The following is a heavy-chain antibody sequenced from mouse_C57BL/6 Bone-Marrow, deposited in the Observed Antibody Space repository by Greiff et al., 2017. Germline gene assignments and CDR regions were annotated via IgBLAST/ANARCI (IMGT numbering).Heavy chain of an antibody. J-gene: IGHJ2*01. D-gene: IGHD4-1*01. CDR1: GYTFTSYW. V-gene: IGHV1-69*01. CDR3: ATGTGVDY. Sequence: QVQLQQPGAELVMPGASVKLSCKASGYTFTSYWMHWVKQRPGQGLEWIGEIDPSDSYTNYNQKFKGKSTLTVDKSSSTAYIQLSSLTSEDSAVYYCATGTGVDYWGQGTTLTVSS. CDR2: IDPSDSYT.